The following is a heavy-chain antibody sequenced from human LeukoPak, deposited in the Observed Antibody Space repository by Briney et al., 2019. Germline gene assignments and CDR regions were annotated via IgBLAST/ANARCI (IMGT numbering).Heavy chain of an antibody. J-gene: IGHJ4*02. Sequence: SETLSLTCTVSGYSISSGYYWGWIRQPPGKGLEWIGNIYHSGSTYYNPSLKSRVTISVDTSKNQFSLKLSSVTAADTAVYYCARFTWFGELLTAFDYWGQGTLVTVSS. D-gene: IGHD3-10*01. CDR3: ARFTWFGELLTAFDY. CDR2: IYHSGST. V-gene: IGHV4-38-2*02. CDR1: GYSISSGYY.